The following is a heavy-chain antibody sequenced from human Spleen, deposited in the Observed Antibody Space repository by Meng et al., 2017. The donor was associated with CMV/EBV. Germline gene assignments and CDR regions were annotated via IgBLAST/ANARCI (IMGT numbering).Heavy chain of an antibody. CDR1: GFTFISYS. J-gene: IGHJ6*02. V-gene: IGHV3-66*02. CDR3: ARDCSSTSCYPEYYYYYGMDV. D-gene: IGHD2-2*01. Sequence: GGSLRLSCAASGFTFISYSMNWVRQAPGKGLEWVSVIYSGGSTYYADSVKGRFTISRDNSKNTLYLQMNSLRAEDTAVYYCARDCSSTSCYPEYYYYYGMDVWGQGTTVTVSS. CDR2: IYSGGST.